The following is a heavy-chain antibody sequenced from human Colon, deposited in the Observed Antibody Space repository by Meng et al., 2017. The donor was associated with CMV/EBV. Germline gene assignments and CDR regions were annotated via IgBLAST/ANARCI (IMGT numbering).Heavy chain of an antibody. CDR1: GFTFSIYA. V-gene: IGHV3-23*01. J-gene: IGHJ4*02. CDR2: IIGSGATT. CDR3: ANLMGATLDYFHS. D-gene: IGHD1-26*01. Sequence: GGSLRLSCAASGFTFSIYAMSWVRQAPGKGLEWVSAIIGSGATTYYADSVKGRFTISRDNSKNTLYLQMNSLRAEDTAVYYGANLMGATLDYFHSWGQGTLVTVSS.